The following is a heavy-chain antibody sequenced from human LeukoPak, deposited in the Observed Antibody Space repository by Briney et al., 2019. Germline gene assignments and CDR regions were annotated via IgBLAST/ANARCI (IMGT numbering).Heavy chain of an antibody. CDR1: GGSISSSSYY. CDR2: IYYSGST. J-gene: IGHJ6*03. CDR3: ARVARWYYMDV. Sequence: PSETLSLTCTVSGGSISSSSYYWGWIRQPPGKGLEWIGSIYYSGSTYYNPSLKSRVTISVDTSKNQFSLRLSSVTAADSAVYYCARVARWYYMDVWGKGTTVTVSS. V-gene: IGHV4-39*07.